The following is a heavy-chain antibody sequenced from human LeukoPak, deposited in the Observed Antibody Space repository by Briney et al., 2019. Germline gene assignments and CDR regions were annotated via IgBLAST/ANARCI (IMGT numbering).Heavy chain of an antibody. Sequence: PSETLSLTCTVSGGSISSGGYYWSWIRQHPGKGPEWIGYIYYSGSTYYNPSLKSRVTISVDTSKNQFSLKLSSVTAADTAVYYCARGLTDNYYYYGMDVWGKGTTVTVSS. CDR3: ARGLTDNYYYYGMDV. D-gene: IGHD3-9*01. CDR2: IYYSGST. CDR1: GGSISSGGYY. V-gene: IGHV4-31*03. J-gene: IGHJ6*04.